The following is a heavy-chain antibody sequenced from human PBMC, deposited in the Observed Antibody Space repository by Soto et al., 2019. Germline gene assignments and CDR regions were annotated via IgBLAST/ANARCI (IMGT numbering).Heavy chain of an antibody. D-gene: IGHD6-13*01. J-gene: IGHJ6*02. CDR3: AREQQQLVYYYYGMDV. CDR1: GGTFSSYA. Sequence: GASVKVSCKASGGTFSSYAISWVRQAPGQGLEWMGGIIPIFGTANYAQKFQGRVTITADESTSTAYMELSSLRSEDTAVYYCAREQQQLVYYYYGMDVWGQGTTVTVSS. V-gene: IGHV1-69*13. CDR2: IIPIFGTA.